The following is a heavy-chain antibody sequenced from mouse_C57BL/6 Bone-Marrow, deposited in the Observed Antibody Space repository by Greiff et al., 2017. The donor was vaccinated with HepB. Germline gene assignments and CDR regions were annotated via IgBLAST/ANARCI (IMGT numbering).Heavy chain of an antibody. CDR3: ARRGITTVVGYFDV. D-gene: IGHD1-1*01. CDR2: IYPGDGDT. Sequence: QVQLQQSGAELVKPGASVKISCKASGYAFSSYWMNWVKQRPGKGLEWIGQIYPGDGDTNYNGKFKGKATLTADKYSSTAYMQLSSLTSEDSAVYCCARRGITTVVGYFDVWGTGTTVTVSS. V-gene: IGHV1-80*01. CDR1: GYAFSSYW. J-gene: IGHJ1*03.